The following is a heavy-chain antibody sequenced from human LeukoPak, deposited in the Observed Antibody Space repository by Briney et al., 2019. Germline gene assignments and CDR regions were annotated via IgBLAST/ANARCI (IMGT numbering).Heavy chain of an antibody. Sequence: GGSLRLSCAASGFTFSSYAMSWVRQAPGKGLEWVSDISGSGGSTYYADSVKGRFTISRDKSKSTLYLQMNSLRAEDTAVYYCAKKYNTGLDPWGQGTLVTVSS. CDR3: AKKYNTGLDP. CDR2: ISGSGGST. CDR1: GFTFSSYA. D-gene: IGHD1-14*01. V-gene: IGHV3-23*01. J-gene: IGHJ5*02.